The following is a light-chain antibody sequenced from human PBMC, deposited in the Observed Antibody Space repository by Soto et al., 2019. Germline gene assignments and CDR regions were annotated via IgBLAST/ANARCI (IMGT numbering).Light chain of an antibody. V-gene: IGKV1-39*01. Sequence: DIQMTHSPSSRSASLADRVTITGRASQSISTYLNWYQQKPGTAPKLLIYAASSLQSGVPSRFSGSGSGTDFTLTISSLQPEDFATYYCQQSYSNPLTFGGGTKVDNK. CDR2: AAS. J-gene: IGKJ4*01. CDR3: QQSYSNPLT. CDR1: QSISTY.